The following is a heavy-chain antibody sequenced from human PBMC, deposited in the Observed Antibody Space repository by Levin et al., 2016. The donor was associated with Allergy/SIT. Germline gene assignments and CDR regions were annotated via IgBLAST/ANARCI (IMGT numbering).Heavy chain of an antibody. Sequence: SETLSLTCTVSGGSISSYYWSWIRQPPGKGLEWIGYIYYSGSTNYNPSLKSRVTISVDTSKNQFSLKLSSVTAADTAVYYCARGGRDYYDSSGRFLFDYWGQGTLVTVSS. J-gene: IGHJ4*02. CDR1: GGSISSYY. D-gene: IGHD3-22*01. CDR2: IYYSGST. V-gene: IGHV4-59*01. CDR3: ARGGRDYYDSSGRFLFDY.